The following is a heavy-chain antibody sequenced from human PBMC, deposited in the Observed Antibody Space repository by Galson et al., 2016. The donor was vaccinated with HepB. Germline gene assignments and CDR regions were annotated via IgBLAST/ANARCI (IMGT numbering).Heavy chain of an antibody. D-gene: IGHD6-13*01. V-gene: IGHV3-64D*09. CDR2: ISSNGGTT. J-gene: IGHJ6*02. CDR1: GFIFSSYS. CDR3: VKGYAAYSRSYYYGMDV. Sequence: SLRLSCAASGFIFSSYSMHWVRQAPGKGLEYVSAISSNGGTTYYADSLKGRFTISRDNSKNTLYLHMSSLRTEDTAVYYCVKGYAAYSRSYYYGMDVWGQGTTVAVSS.